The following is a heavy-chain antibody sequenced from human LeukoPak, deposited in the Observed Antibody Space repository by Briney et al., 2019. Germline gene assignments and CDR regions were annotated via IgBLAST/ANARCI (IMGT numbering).Heavy chain of an antibody. V-gene: IGHV4-34*01. Sequence: PSETLSLTCAVYGGSFSGYYWSWIRQPPGKGLEWIGEINHSGSTNCNSSLKSRVTISVDTSKNQFSLKLSSVTAADTTVYYCARVLSIYYGMDVWGQGTLVTVSS. CDR1: GGSFSGYY. J-gene: IGHJ6*02. CDR2: INHSGST. D-gene: IGHD3-16*01. CDR3: ARVLSIYYGMDV.